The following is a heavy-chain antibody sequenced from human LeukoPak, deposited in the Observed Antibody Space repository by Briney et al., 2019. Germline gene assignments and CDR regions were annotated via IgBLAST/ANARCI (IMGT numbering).Heavy chain of an antibody. CDR2: IYPGDSDT. CDR1: GYSFTSYW. V-gene: IGHV5-51*01. D-gene: IGHD1-26*01. J-gene: IGHJ3*02. CDR3: ARRGSRELLRGAFDI. Sequence: GESLKISCKGSGYSFTSYWIGWVRQMPGKGLEWMGIIYPGDSDTRYSPSFQGQVTISADKSINTAYLQWSSLKASDTAMYYCARRGSRELLRGAFDIWGQGTMVTVSS.